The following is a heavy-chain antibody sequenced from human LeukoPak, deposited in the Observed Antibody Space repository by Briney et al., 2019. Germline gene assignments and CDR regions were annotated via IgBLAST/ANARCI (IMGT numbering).Heavy chain of an antibody. D-gene: IGHD1-26*01. V-gene: IGHV1-18*01. Sequence: RASVKVSCKASGYTFTSYGFSWVRQAPGQGLEWMAWISADKVNTNYAQKLQGRVAMSADTSTSTAYMELRSLTSDDTAVYYCARGTRGRGDWYFDLWGRGTLVTVSS. CDR3: ARGTRGRGDWYFDL. CDR1: GYTFTSYG. J-gene: IGHJ2*01. CDR2: ISADKVNT.